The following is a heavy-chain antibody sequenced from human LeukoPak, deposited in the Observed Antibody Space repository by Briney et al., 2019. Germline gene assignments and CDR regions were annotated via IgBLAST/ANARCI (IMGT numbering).Heavy chain of an antibody. D-gene: IGHD3-22*01. V-gene: IGHV4-39*07. J-gene: IGHJ4*02. CDR3: ARVDGAYYYDSSGYYLDY. CDR2: IYYSGST. CDR1: GGSISSSSYY. Sequence: SETLSLTCTVSGGSISSSSYYWGWIRQPPGKGLEWIGSIYYSGSTYYNPSLKSRVTISVDTSKNQFSLKLSSVTAADTAAYHCARVDGAYYYDSSGYYLDYWGQGTLVTVSS.